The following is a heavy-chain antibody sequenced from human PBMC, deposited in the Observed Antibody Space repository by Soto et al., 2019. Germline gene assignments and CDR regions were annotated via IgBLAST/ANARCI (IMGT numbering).Heavy chain of an antibody. CDR2: ISGGGGVTT. V-gene: IGHV3-23*01. Sequence: GGSLRLSCAASGFTFSSYGMSWVRQAPGKGLEWVSGISGGGGVTTYYTDSVRGRFTISRDNSKNTLYLQMNSLRPEDTAVYYCAKETSYGDEESWGQGTLVTVSS. CDR3: AKETSYGDEES. J-gene: IGHJ5*02. D-gene: IGHD4-17*01. CDR1: GFTFSSYG.